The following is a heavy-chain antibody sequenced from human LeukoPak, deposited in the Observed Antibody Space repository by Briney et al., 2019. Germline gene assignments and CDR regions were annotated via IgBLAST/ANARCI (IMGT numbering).Heavy chain of an antibody. Sequence: GASVKVSCKASGYSFTGYYMHWVRQAPGQGLEWMGWINPNSGNTGYAQKFQARVTMTRNTSISTAFMELSSLRSEDTAVYYCARGLLWFGELLPNWFDPWGQGTLVTVSS. D-gene: IGHD3-10*01. CDR3: ARGLLWFGELLPNWFDP. CDR1: GYSFTGYY. CDR2: INPNSGNT. J-gene: IGHJ5*02. V-gene: IGHV1-8*02.